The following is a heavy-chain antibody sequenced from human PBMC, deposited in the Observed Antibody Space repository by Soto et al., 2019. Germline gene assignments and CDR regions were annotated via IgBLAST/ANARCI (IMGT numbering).Heavy chain of an antibody. Sequence: PGGSLRLSCAASGFTFSSYAMGWVRQGPGKGLEWVAVVSIGGSTHYADSVRGRFTISRDNSKNTLSLQMNSLTAEDTAVYFCAKRRGAGGHFDYWGQGAVVTVS. V-gene: IGHV3-23*01. CDR3: AKRRGAGGHFDY. CDR1: GFTFSSYA. J-gene: IGHJ4*02. CDR2: VSIGGST. D-gene: IGHD2-15*01.